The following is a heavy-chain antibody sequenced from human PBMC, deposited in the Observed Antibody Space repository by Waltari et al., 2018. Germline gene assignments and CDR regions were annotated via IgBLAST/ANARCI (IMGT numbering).Heavy chain of an antibody. D-gene: IGHD3-22*01. J-gene: IGHJ4*02. CDR2: ISDSGVIT. CDR1: GFNFISYA. CDR3: ARHLYSIDYLELAK. Sequence: GGLAQPGGSLRLSCAASGFNFISYAMSWVRQAPGKGLEWVSGISDSGVITKYADSVKGRFTVSRDNSKNTVFLHLNSLRAEDTAIYYCARHLYSIDYLELAKWGQGTLVTVSS. V-gene: IGHV3-23*01.